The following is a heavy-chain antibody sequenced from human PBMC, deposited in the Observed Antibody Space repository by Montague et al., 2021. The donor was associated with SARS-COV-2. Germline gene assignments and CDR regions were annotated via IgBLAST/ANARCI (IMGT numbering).Heavy chain of an antibody. Sequence: SLRLSCAASGFTFSSYAMHWVRQAPGKGLEWVAVISYDGSNKYYADSVKGRFTISRDNSKNTLYLQMNSLRAEDTAVYYCARDVFPPSSWPAEYFQYWGQGTLVTVSS. J-gene: IGHJ1*01. CDR1: GFTFSSYA. CDR3: ARDVFPPSSWPAEYFQY. V-gene: IGHV3-30-3*01. D-gene: IGHD6-13*01. CDR2: ISYDGSNK.